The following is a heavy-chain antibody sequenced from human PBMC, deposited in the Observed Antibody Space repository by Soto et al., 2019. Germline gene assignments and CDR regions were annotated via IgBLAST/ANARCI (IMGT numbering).Heavy chain of an antibody. D-gene: IGHD3-10*01. V-gene: IGHV2-5*02. CDR2: IFWDDDK. J-gene: IGHJ5*02. Sequence: QITLKESGPTLVKPTQTLTLTCTVSGFSLSTSGVGVGWIRQPPGKALEWLALIFWDDDKRYSPPLKSRLTITKNTSKNQVVLTMTNMNPVDTATYYCAYRRVGNWFAPWGQGTLFTVSS. CDR1: GFSLSTSGVG. CDR3: AYRRVGNWFAP.